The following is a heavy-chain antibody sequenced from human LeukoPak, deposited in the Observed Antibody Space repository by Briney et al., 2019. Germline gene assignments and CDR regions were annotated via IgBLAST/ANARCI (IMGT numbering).Heavy chain of an antibody. V-gene: IGHV3-7*01. J-gene: IGHJ4*02. Sequence: PGGSLRLSCAASGFTFRNYGMSWVRQAPGEGLEWLANIKLDGSDQHYADSVKGRFTISRDNAKNPLFLQMDSLRAADTAVYYCARDDSGPRNKYYYESTGFYSRPYYLDYWGQGALVTVSS. CDR1: GFTFRNYG. CDR2: IKLDGSDQ. CDR3: ARDDSGPRNKYYYESTGFYSRPYYLDY. D-gene: IGHD3-22*01.